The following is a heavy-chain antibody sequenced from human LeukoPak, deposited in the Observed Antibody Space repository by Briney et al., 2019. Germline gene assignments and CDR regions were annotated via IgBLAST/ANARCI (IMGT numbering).Heavy chain of an antibody. Sequence: GGSLRLSCAASGFTVSSSYVAWVRQAPGKGLEWLSVIYNGGSTNYGDSVKDRFTISRDNSKNTLHLQMNSLRAEDTALYYCARASQWLAFDYWGQGALVTVSS. V-gene: IGHV3-66*01. CDR2: IYNGGST. D-gene: IGHD6-19*01. CDR3: ARASQWLAFDY. CDR1: GFTVSSSY. J-gene: IGHJ4*02.